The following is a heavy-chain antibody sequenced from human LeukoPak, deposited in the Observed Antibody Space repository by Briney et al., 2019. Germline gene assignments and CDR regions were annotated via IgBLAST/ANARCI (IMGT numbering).Heavy chain of an antibody. CDR2: ISGSGGST. CDR1: GFTFSSYA. J-gene: IGHJ6*03. V-gene: IGHV3-23*01. CDR3: AKDSHYYGSGSAAPSYYYYYMDV. D-gene: IGHD3-10*01. Sequence: PGGSLRLSCAASGFTFSSYAMSWVRQAPGKGLEWVSAISGSGGSTYYADSMKGRFTIPRDNSKNTLYLQMNSLRAEDTAVYYCAKDSHYYGSGSAAPSYYYYYMDVWGKGTTVTVSS.